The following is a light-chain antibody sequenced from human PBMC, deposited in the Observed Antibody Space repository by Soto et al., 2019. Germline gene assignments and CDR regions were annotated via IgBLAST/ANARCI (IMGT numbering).Light chain of an antibody. Sequence: DIQMTQYTSSLSASVGDGVTITCRASQSISSYVSWYQQKPGKAPKLLIYAASRLQSGVPSRFSGSRSGTDFTLTISSLQPEDFATYYCQQSYSRVTFGQGTNVDNK. CDR1: QSISSY. CDR3: QQSYSRVT. V-gene: IGKV1-39*01. CDR2: AAS. J-gene: IGKJ1*01.